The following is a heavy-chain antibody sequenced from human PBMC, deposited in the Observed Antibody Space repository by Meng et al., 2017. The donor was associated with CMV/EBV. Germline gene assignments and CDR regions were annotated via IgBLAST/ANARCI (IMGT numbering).Heavy chain of an antibody. CDR1: GYTFTGYY. V-gene: IGHV1-2*02. Sequence: ASVKVSCKASGYTFTGYYMHWVRQAPGQGLEWMGWINPNSGGTNYAQKFQGRVTMTRDTSIGTAYMELSRLRSDDTAVYYCARDLMGGYYDSSGTDYWGQGTLVTVSS. CDR3: ARDLMGGYYDSSGTDY. CDR2: INPNSGGT. D-gene: IGHD3-22*01. J-gene: IGHJ4*02.